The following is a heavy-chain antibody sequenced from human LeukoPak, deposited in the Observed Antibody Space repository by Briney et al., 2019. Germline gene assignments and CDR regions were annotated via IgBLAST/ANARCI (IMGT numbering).Heavy chain of an antibody. J-gene: IGHJ4*02. CDR1: GGSISSYY. V-gene: IGHV4-59*08. CDR2: IYYSGST. Sequence: PSETLSLTSTVSGGSISSYYWSWIRQPPGKGLEWIGYIYYSGSTNYNPSLKSRVTISVDTSKNQFSLKLSSVTAADTAVYYCARSDYGDYPDYWGQGTLVTVSS. CDR3: ARSDYGDYPDY. D-gene: IGHD4-17*01.